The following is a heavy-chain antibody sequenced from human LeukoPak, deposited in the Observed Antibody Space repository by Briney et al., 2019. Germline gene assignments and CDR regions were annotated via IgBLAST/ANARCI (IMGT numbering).Heavy chain of an antibody. CDR1: GGSISSGGYS. CDR2: IYHSGST. Sequence: SETLSLTCAVPGGSISSGGYSWSWIRQPPGKGLEWIGYIYHSGSTYYNPSLKSRVTISVDRSKNQFSLKLSSVTAADTAVYYCARVRRAAGAFDIWGQGTMVTVSS. V-gene: IGHV4-30-2*01. CDR3: ARVRRAAGAFDI. J-gene: IGHJ3*02.